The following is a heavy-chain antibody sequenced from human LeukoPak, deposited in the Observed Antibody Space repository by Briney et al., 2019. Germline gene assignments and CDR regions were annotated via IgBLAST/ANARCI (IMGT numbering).Heavy chain of an antibody. J-gene: IGHJ4*02. CDR1: GYTFASYG. CDR3: ARDELLRCDY. D-gene: IGHD1-26*01. Sequence: ASVKVSCKASGYTFASYGISWVRQAPGQGLEWMRWISAYNGNTNYAQILQGRVTMTTDTSTSTAYMELRSLRSDDTAVYYCARDELLRCDYWGQGTLVTVSS. CDR2: ISAYNGNT. V-gene: IGHV1-18*01.